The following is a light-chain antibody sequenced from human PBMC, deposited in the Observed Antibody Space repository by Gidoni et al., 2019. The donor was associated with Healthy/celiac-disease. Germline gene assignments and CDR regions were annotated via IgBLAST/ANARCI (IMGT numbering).Light chain of an antibody. CDR2: DAS. CDR3: QQRSNWPPLT. J-gene: IGKJ4*01. Sequence: EIVLTQSPATLSLSPGERATLSCRASQSVSSYLAWYHQKPGQAPRLLIYDASNRATGIPARFSGSGSGTDFTLTISILEPEAFAVYYCQQRSNWPPLTFGGGTKVEIK. V-gene: IGKV3-11*01. CDR1: QSVSSY.